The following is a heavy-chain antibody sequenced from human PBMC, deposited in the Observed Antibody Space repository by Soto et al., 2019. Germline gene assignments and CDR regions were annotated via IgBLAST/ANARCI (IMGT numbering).Heavy chain of an antibody. Sequence: EVQLVESGGRLVQPGGSLRLSCEASGFTFRNYDMHWVRQGTGNGLEWVSGISAAGDPDYADSVEGRFTISRENAQNSFFPQTNSLRVGDTAVYYCAITDRDFYGLDVWGQGTTVIVSS. J-gene: IGHJ6*02. CDR3: AITDRDFYGLDV. CDR2: ISAAGDP. D-gene: IGHD1-20*01. V-gene: IGHV3-13*05. CDR1: GFTFRNYD.